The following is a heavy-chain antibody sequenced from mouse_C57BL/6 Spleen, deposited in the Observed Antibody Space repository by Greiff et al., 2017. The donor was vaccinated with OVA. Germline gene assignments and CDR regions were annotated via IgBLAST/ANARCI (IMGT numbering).Heavy chain of an antibody. CDR3: ASTVVATDWFAY. V-gene: IGHV1-81*01. CDR1: GYTFTSYG. J-gene: IGHJ3*01. CDR2: IYPRSGNT. Sequence: QVQLQQSGAELARPGASVKLSCKASGYTFTSYGISWVKQGTGQGLEWIGEIYPRSGNTYYNEKFKGKATLTADKSSSTAYMELRSLTSEDSAVYFCASTVVATDWFAYWGQGTLVTVSA. D-gene: IGHD1-1*01.